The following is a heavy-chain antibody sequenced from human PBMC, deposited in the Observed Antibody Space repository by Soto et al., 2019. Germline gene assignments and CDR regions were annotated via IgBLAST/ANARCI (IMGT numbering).Heavy chain of an antibody. D-gene: IGHD4-17*01. Sequence: EVQLVESGGGLVQPGGSLSPSCAASAFTACSNYLSLVRQAPGKGLEWVSVIFSCGSTYYADSLKSRFTISRDNAKNTRYLQKNSLRAEDTAVYYGARDRTGDYDAFDISGQGTMVTVSS. J-gene: IGHJ3*02. V-gene: IGHV3-66*01. CDR3: ARDRTGDYDAFDI. CDR2: IFSCGST. CDR1: AFTACSNY.